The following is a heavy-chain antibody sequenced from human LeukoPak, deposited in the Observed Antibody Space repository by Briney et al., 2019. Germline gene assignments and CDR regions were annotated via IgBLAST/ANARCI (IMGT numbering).Heavy chain of an antibody. J-gene: IGHJ4*02. Sequence: GTLSLTCAVSGGSISSYYWSWIRQPPGKGLEWVSYISSSGSTIYYADSVKGRFTISRDNAKNSLYLQMNSLRAEDTAVYYCARGGYDYVWGSYPSDFDYWGQGTLVTVSS. CDR3: ARGGYDYVWGSYPSDFDY. D-gene: IGHD3-16*02. CDR2: ISSSGSTI. V-gene: IGHV3-11*01. CDR1: GGSISSYY.